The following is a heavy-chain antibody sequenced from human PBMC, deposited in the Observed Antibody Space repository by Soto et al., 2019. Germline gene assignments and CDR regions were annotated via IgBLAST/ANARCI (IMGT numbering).Heavy chain of an antibody. Sequence: QVQLVQSGAEVKKPGSSVKVSCKASGGTFSSYTFNWVRRAPGQGLEWMGRIIPSLDLPNSAQKFQGRVTITADKSTSTVYMDLSSLRSEDTAVYYCARDYTIPGIIDEVGAFDIWGHGTMVTVSS. CDR3: ARDYTIPGIIDEVGAFDI. D-gene: IGHD2-8*01. J-gene: IGHJ3*02. V-gene: IGHV1-69*02. CDR1: GGTFSSYT. CDR2: IIPSLDLP.